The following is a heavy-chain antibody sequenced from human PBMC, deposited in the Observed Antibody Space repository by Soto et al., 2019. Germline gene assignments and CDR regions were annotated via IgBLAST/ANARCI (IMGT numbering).Heavy chain of an antibody. Sequence: QLQLQESGPGLVKPSETLSLTCTVSGGSISSSTYHWAWIRQPPGKGLEWIASIYYTGTTYYSPSLKSRVTISVDTSKNHFSLKLSSVTAADTAVYYCSRERESASEHWGQGTLATVSS. CDR1: GGSISSSTYH. J-gene: IGHJ4*02. V-gene: IGHV4-39*02. CDR2: IYYTGTT. CDR3: SRERESASEH.